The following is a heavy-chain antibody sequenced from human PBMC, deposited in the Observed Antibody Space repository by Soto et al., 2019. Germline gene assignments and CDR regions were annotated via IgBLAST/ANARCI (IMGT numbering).Heavy chain of an antibody. CDR1: GGTFSSYS. D-gene: IGHD1-26*01. J-gene: IGHJ4*02. V-gene: IGHV1-69*01. Sequence: QVQLVQSGAEVKKPGSSVKVSCKASGGTFSSYSINWVRQAPGQGLEWMGEIIPIFGTANYAQKFQGRVTITADESTSTAYMELSSLRSEDTAWYYCARAGGRHFGGIDYWGQGTLVTVSS. CDR2: IIPIFGTA. CDR3: ARAGGRHFGGIDY.